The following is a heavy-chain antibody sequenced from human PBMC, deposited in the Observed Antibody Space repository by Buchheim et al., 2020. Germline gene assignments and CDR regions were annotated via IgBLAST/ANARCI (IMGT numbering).Heavy chain of an antibody. J-gene: IGHJ4*02. V-gene: IGHV4-39*02. Sequence: QLQLQESGPGLVKPSETLSLTCTVSGGSISSSSYYWGWIRQPPGKGLEWIGSIYYSGSTYYNPSLKSRVTISVDTSKNQFSLKLSSVTAADTAVYYCAREWELPRAGLYYFDYWGQGTL. D-gene: IGHD1-26*01. CDR1: GGSISSSSYY. CDR2: IYYSGST. CDR3: AREWELPRAGLYYFDY.